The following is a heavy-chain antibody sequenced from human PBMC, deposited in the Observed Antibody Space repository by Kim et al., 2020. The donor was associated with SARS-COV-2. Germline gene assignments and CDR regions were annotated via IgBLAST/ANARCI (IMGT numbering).Heavy chain of an antibody. CDR3: ARGQYQLTRVFDY. D-gene: IGHD2-2*01. Sequence: YNPSLHSRGTISVATSKNQFSLKLSSVTAADTAVYYCARGQYQLTRVFDYWGQGTLVTVSS. V-gene: IGHV4-59*09. J-gene: IGHJ4*02.